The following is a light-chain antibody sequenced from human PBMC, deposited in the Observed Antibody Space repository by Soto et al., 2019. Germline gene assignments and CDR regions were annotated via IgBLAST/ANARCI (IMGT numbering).Light chain of an antibody. J-gene: IGKJ3*01. CDR2: GAS. V-gene: IGKV3-15*01. CDR1: QSVSSN. CDR3: QQYKNWPLT. Sequence: EIVMTQSPATLSVSPGERATLSCRASQSVSSNLAWYQQKPGQAPRLLIYGASTRATGIPARFSGSVSGTEFTLTVSSLQSEEFAVYYCQQYKNWPLTFGPGTKVDIK.